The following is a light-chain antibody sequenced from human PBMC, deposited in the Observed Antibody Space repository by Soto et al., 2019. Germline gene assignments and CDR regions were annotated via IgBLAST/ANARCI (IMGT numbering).Light chain of an antibody. CDR2: EVS. CDR1: SSDIGGYNY. J-gene: IGLJ1*01. V-gene: IGLV2-14*01. CDR3: SAYSSGSTPLL. Sequence: QSVLTQPASVSGSPGQSITISCTGTSSDIGGYNYVSWYQQHPGKAPKLMISEVSNRPSGVSNRFSGSKSGNTASLTISGLQAEDEADYYCSAYSSGSTPLLFGTGTKLTVL.